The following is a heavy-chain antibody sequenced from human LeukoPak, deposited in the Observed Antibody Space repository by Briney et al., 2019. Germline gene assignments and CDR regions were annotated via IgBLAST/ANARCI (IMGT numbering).Heavy chain of an antibody. Sequence: GGSLRLSCAASGFTFSSYAMSWVRQAPGKGLEWVSAISGSGGSTYYADSVKGRFTISRDNSKNSLYLQMNSLRDEDTAVYYCARTEYSGSYYDYWGQGTLVTVSS. D-gene: IGHD1-26*01. CDR2: ISGSGGST. V-gene: IGHV3-23*01. CDR1: GFTFSSYA. J-gene: IGHJ4*02. CDR3: ARTEYSGSYYDY.